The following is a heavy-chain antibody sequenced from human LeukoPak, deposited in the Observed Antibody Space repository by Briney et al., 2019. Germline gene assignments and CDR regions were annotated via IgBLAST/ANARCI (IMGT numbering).Heavy chain of an antibody. Sequence: ASVKVSCKASGYTFTSYGISWVRQAPGQGLEWMGWISAYNGNTNYAQKLQGRVTMTTDTSTSTAYMELRSLRSDDTAVYYCARGDYSSSSDFYYYGMDVWGQGTTVTVS. V-gene: IGHV1-18*01. CDR3: ARGDYSSSSDFYYYGMDV. CDR2: ISAYNGNT. CDR1: GYTFTSYG. D-gene: IGHD6-6*01. J-gene: IGHJ6*02.